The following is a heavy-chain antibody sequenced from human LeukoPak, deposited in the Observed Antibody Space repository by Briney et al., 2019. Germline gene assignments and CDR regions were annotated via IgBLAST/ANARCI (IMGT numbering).Heavy chain of an antibody. J-gene: IGHJ2*01. CDR2: ISWNSGNM. Sequence: PGRSLRLSCAPSGFMFNDYALHWVRQAPGKGLEGVSRISWNSGNMYYVDSVKGRFTISRDNAKNSLSLQMNSLKPEDTALYYCAKGPGLGAGKRYLDLWGRGTLVIVSS. V-gene: IGHV3-9*01. CDR1: GFMFNDYA. D-gene: IGHD6-13*01. CDR3: AKGPGLGAGKRYLDL.